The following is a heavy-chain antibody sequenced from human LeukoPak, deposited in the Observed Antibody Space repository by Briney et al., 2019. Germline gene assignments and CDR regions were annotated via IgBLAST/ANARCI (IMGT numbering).Heavy chain of an antibody. Sequence: GGSLRLSCAASGFTFSSYGMHWVRQAPGKGLEWVAFIRYDGSNKYYADSVKGRFTISRDNSKNTLYLQMNSLRAEDTAVYYCAKDFWVKGSRRGVGLDYWGQGTLVTVSS. CDR3: AKDFWVKGSRRGVGLDY. CDR1: GFTFSSYG. J-gene: IGHJ4*02. D-gene: IGHD3-10*01. CDR2: IRYDGSNK. V-gene: IGHV3-30*02.